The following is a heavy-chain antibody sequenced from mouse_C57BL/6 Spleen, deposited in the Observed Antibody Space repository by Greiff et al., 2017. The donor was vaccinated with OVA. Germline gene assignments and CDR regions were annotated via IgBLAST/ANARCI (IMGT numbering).Heavy chain of an antibody. D-gene: IGHD6-1*01. CDR3: AIRECSAWCAY. Sequence: VQLQQSGPGLVQPSQSLSITCTVSGFSLTSSGVHWVRQSPGKGLEWLGVIWSGGSTDYNAAFLSRLRISTDNSKSQVFFKMNSLQADDTAIYYCAIRECSAWCAYWGQGTLVTVSA. CDR1: GFSLTSSG. CDR2: IWSGGST. J-gene: IGHJ3*01. V-gene: IGHV2-2*01.